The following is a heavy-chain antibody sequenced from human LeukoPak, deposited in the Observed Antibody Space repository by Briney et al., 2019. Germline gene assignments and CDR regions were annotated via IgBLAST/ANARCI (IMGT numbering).Heavy chain of an antibody. CDR1: GGSISSGVYY. CDR3: ARTVGARTLYFDL. CDR2: IFYTGRV. V-gene: IGHV4-31*03. Sequence: SETLSLTCTVSGGSISSGVYYWTWIHQHPGKGLEWIGYIFYTGRVAYSPSLKSRVTISLDTSKNHFSLELSSATAADTAIYYCARTVGARTLYFDLWGQGTLVTVSS. J-gene: IGHJ4*02. D-gene: IGHD1-26*01.